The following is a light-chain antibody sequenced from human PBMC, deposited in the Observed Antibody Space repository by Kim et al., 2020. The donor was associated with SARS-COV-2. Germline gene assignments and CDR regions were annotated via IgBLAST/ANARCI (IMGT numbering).Light chain of an antibody. CDR2: RNN. CDR1: SSNIGSDY. V-gene: IGLV1-47*01. J-gene: IGLJ2*01. CDR3: ASWYDSLV. Sequence: ELTQPPSASGTPGQRVTISCSGSSSNIGSDYVYWYQQLPGTAPKLLIYRNNQRPSGVPDRFSGSKSGTSASLAISGLRSEDEADYYCASWYDSLVFGG.